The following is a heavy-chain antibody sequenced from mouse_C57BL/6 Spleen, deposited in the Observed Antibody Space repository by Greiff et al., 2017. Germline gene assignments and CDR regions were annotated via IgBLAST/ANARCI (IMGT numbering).Heavy chain of an antibody. CDR1: GYTLPSSW. CDR3: ARGSYGTYYFDY. CDR2: IDPNSGGT. D-gene: IGHD1-1*01. J-gene: IGHJ2*01. V-gene: IGHV1-72*01. Sequence: VQLQQPGAELVKPGASVKLSCKASGYTLPSSWMPWVKQRPGRGLEWIGRIDPNSGGTKDNEKFKSKATLTVDKPSSTAYMQLSSLTSEDSAVYYCARGSYGTYYFDYWGQGTTLTVSS.